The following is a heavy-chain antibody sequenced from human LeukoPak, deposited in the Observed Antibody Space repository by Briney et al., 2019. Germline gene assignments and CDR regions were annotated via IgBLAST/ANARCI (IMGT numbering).Heavy chain of an antibody. J-gene: IGHJ4*02. CDR3: ARDNDDYGGNPDY. D-gene: IGHD4-23*01. Sequence: GGSPRLSCAASGFTFSSYAMHWVRQAPGKGLEWVAVISYDGSNKYYADSVKGRFTISRDNSKNTLYLQMNSLRAEDTAVYYCARDNDDYGGNPDYWGQGTLVTVSS. V-gene: IGHV3-30-3*01. CDR2: ISYDGSNK. CDR1: GFTFSSYA.